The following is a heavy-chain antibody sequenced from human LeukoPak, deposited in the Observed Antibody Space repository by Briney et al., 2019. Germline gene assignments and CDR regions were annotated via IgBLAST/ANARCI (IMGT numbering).Heavy chain of an antibody. CDR1: GFTFSSYS. Sequence: GGSLRLSCAASGFTFSSYSMNWVRQAPGKGLEWVSSISSSSSYIYYADSVKGRFAISRDNAKNSLYLQMNSLRAEDTAVYYCARGLPFFTIFGVVPPVGMDVWGQGTTVTVSS. CDR3: ARGLPFFTIFGVVPPVGMDV. J-gene: IGHJ6*02. V-gene: IGHV3-21*01. D-gene: IGHD3-3*01. CDR2: ISSSSSYI.